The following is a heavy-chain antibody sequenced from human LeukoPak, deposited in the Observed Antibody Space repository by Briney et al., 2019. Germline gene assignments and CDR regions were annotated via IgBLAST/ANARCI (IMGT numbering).Heavy chain of an antibody. CDR3: ARDFQLAAYYYYMDV. CDR1: GFTFSSYA. J-gene: IGHJ6*03. D-gene: IGHD5-18*01. Sequence: GGSLRLSCAASGFTFSSYAMSWVRQAPGKGLEWVSTVSGGGGTTYYADSVKGRFTISRDNSKNTLYLQMNSLRAEDTAVYYCARDFQLAAYYYYMDVWGKGTTVTISS. CDR2: VSGGGGTT. V-gene: IGHV3-23*01.